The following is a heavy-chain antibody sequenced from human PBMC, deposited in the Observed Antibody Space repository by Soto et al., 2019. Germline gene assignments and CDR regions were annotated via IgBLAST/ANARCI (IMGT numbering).Heavy chain of an antibody. CDR1: GDSMNIDDYY. CDR3: ARQDTNSWYY. J-gene: IGHJ4*02. D-gene: IGHD6-13*01. CDR2: IHCTGET. Sequence: PSETLSLTCKVSGDSMNIDDYYWGWIRQPPGKGVEWSGSIHCTGETYNSPLHKRRVTTSRAAYMNQFPLTITSVNVGATVMYYCARQDTNSWYYWGQGTLVTVSS. V-gene: IGHV4-39*01.